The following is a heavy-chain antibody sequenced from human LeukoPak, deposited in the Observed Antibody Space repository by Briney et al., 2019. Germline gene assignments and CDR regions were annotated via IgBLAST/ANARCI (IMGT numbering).Heavy chain of an antibody. D-gene: IGHD6-13*01. V-gene: IGHV3-30*18. Sequence: PGGSLRLLCAASGFTFSSYGKHWVRQAPGKGLEWVAVISYDGSNKYYADSVKGRFTISRDNSKNTLYLQMNRLRAEDTAVYDCAKDYARSSSWLDYWGEGTLVTVSS. CDR1: GFTFSSYG. CDR3: AKDYARSSSWLDY. CDR2: ISYDGSNK. J-gene: IGHJ4*02.